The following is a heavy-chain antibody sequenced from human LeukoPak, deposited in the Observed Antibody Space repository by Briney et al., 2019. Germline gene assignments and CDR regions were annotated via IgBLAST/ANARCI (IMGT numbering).Heavy chain of an antibody. CDR1: GGSISSYY. CDR3: ARVTSAAMRNYYFDY. Sequence: SETLSLTCTVSGGSISSYYWSWIRQPAGKGLEWIGRIYTSGSTNYNPSLKSRVTMSVDTSKNQFSLKLSSVTAADTAVYYCARVTSAAMRNYYFDYWGQGTLVTVSS. V-gene: IGHV4-4*07. CDR2: IYTSGST. D-gene: IGHD2-2*01. J-gene: IGHJ4*02.